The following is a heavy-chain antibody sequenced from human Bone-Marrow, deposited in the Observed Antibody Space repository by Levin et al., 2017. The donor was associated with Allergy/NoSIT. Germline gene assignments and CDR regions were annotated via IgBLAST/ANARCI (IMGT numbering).Heavy chain of an antibody. J-gene: IGHJ3*02. Sequence: GESLKISCKASGYTFTDYYMNWVRQAPGQGLEWMGWINPNSGGTNYAQKFQGRVTMTRDTSISTAYMKLTRLRSDDTAVYYCARDPDYYDRAFDIWGQGTMVTVSS. V-gene: IGHV1-2*02. CDR1: GYTFTDYY. D-gene: IGHD3-22*01. CDR2: INPNSGGT. CDR3: ARDPDYYDRAFDI.